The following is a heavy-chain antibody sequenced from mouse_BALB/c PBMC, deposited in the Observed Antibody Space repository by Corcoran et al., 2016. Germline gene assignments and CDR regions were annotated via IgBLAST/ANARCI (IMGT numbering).Heavy chain of an antibody. V-gene: IGHV9-1*02. CDR3: ANYYGSSFAY. CDR1: GYTFTNYG. Sequence: QIQLVQSGPEMTKPGATVKISCQASGYTFTNYGMNWVKQAPGKVLKWMGWINTYTGEPTYADDFKGRFAFSLETSASTAYLQINNLKNEDMATDFCANYYGSSFAYWGQGTLVTVSA. CDR2: INTYTGEP. J-gene: IGHJ3*01. D-gene: IGHD1-1*01.